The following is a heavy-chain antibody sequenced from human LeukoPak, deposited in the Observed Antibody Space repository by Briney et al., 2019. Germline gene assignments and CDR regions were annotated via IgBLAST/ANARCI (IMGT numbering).Heavy chain of an antibody. D-gene: IGHD3-10*01. Sequence: GGSLRLACAAYGFTFSSQWMSSVRQAPGKWLEWVANIKQDGSENYYVDSVKGRFTISRDNAKNSLYLQMNSLRAEDTAVYYCARASNYYGSGELYWGQGTLVTVSS. CDR2: IKQDGSEN. V-gene: IGHV3-7*01. J-gene: IGHJ4*02. CDR1: GFTFSSQW. CDR3: ARASNYYGSGELY.